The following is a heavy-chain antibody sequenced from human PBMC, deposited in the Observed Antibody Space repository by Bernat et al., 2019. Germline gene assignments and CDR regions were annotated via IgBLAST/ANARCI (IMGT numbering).Heavy chain of an antibody. Sequence: GQRKEEGKGRGKEEEKRELTCTGEGGASSEYEGSWIRQPPGKGREGRGEREERGSTNYNPSLKSRVTMSLDTSKNHFSLNLSSVTAADTAVYYCARVDPGLYNWKSGRERYYFDSWGQGNLVTVSS. D-gene: IGHD1-20*01. CDR3: ARVDPGLYNWKSGRERYYFDS. V-gene: IGHV4-59*01. J-gene: IGHJ4*02. CDR2: REERGST. CDR1: GGASSEYE.